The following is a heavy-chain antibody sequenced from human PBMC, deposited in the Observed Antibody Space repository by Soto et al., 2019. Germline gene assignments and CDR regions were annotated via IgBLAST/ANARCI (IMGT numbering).Heavy chain of an antibody. J-gene: IGHJ4*02. CDR1: GDSISSGYH. Sequence: ETLSLTCAVSGDSISSGYHWAWIRQPPGKGLEWVASIYHSGTTYYNPSLTSRVTISVDKSKNQFSLKLTSVTAADSALYYCGKVLVGATGHTDSDSWGPGTLVSASS. CDR3: GKVLVGATGHTDSDS. CDR2: IYHSGTT. V-gene: IGHV4-38-2*01. D-gene: IGHD2-15*01.